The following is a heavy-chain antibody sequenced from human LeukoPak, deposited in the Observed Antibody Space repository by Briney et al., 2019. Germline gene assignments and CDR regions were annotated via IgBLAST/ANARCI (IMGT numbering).Heavy chain of an antibody. CDR1: RGTFSSYT. CDR2: IIPILGIA. D-gene: IGHD6-13*01. J-gene: IGHJ4*02. CDR3: ARGKGTHPFSSSWYIEDY. V-gene: IGHV1-69*02. Sequence: SVKVSCKASRGTFSSYTISWVRQAPGQGLEWMGRIIPILGIANYAQEFQGRVTITADKSTSTAYMELSSLRSEDTAVYYCARGKGTHPFSSSWYIEDYWGQGTLVTVSS.